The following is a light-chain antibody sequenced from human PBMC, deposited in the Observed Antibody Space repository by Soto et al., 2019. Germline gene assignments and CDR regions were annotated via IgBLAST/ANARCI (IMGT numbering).Light chain of an antibody. Sequence: DIQMTQSPSSLSASAGDRVTITCRASQSINNYLNWYQQKPGKAPKLLISAASSLQSGVPPRFSGSTSGTDFTLIISSLQPEDVATYYCQQTYSAPLTFGGGTKVDIK. J-gene: IGKJ4*01. CDR3: QQTYSAPLT. CDR2: AAS. V-gene: IGKV1-39*01. CDR1: QSINNY.